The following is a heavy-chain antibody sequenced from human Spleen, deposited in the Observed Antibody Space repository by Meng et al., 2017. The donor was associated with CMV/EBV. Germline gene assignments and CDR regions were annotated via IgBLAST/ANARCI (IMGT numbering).Heavy chain of an antibody. V-gene: IGHV1-2*02. CDR3: ARDLVGYDAFDI. D-gene: IGHD3-22*01. CDR2: ISPKSGGT. J-gene: IGHJ3*02. Sequence: ASVKVSCKASGYTFSGYYMHWVRQAPGQGLEWMGWISPKSGGTKYAQRFQGRITLTRDTSISTAYMELSRLRFDDTAVYYCARDLVGYDAFDIWGQGTLVTVSS. CDR1: GYTFSGYY.